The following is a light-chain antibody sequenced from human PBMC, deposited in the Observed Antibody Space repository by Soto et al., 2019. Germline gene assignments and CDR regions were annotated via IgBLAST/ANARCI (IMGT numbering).Light chain of an antibody. CDR1: QSVSSNY. Sequence: EIVLTQSPGTRSLSPGERATLSCRASQSVSSNYLAWYQQKPGQAPKVLIYRESIRATGIPDRFTGSGSGTDFTLTISRLEPEDFAVYYCQQCGSSPGTFGQGTKVDIK. CDR2: RES. CDR3: QQCGSSPGT. J-gene: IGKJ1*01. V-gene: IGKV3-20*01.